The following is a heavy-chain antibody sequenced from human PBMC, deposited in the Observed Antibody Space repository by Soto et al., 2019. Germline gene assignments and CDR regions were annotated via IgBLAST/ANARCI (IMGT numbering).Heavy chain of an antibody. Sequence: GASVKVSCKASGYTFTSYYMHWVRQAPGQGLEWMGIINPSGGSTSYAQKFQGRVTMTRDTSTSTVYMELSSLRSEDTAVYYCARAPRIVVVVAAPTPWFDYWGQGTLVTVSS. CDR1: GYTFTSYY. V-gene: IGHV1-46*03. J-gene: IGHJ5*01. D-gene: IGHD2-15*01. CDR3: ARAPRIVVVVAAPTPWFDY. CDR2: INPSGGST.